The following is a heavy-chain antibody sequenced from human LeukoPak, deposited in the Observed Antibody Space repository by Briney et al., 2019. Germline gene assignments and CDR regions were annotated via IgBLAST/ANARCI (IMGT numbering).Heavy chain of an antibody. CDR2: IIPIFGTA. V-gene: IGHV1-69*01. Sequence: ASVKVSCKASGGTFSSYAISWVRQAPGQGLEWMGGIIPIFGTANYAQKFQGRVTITADESTSTAYMELSSLRSEDTAVYYCARDATSERRVVPTLDYWGPGTLVTVSS. J-gene: IGHJ4*02. D-gene: IGHD1-1*01. CDR1: GGTFSSYA. CDR3: ARDATSERRVVPTLDY.